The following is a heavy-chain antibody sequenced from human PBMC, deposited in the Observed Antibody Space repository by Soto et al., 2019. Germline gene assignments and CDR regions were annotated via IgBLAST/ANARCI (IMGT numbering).Heavy chain of an antibody. V-gene: IGHV3-30*18. Sequence: QVQLVESGGGVVQPGRSLRLSCAASGFTFSGFGRHWVRNTPGKGRGWLAVISYDGSHKLHADSVQGRFTISRDNSKNTLSLQMNSLRTEDTAVYYCAKDLGLDASASYPYHWGQGTLVSVSS. D-gene: IGHD3-10*01. CDR3: AKDLGLDASASYPYH. J-gene: IGHJ5*02. CDR2: ISYDGSHK. CDR1: GFTFSGFG.